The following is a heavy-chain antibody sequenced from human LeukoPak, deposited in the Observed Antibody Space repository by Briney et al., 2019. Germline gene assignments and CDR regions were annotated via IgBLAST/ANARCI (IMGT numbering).Heavy chain of an antibody. D-gene: IGHD1-26*01. Sequence: ASVKVSCKASGYTFTSYGISWVRQAPGQGLEWMGWISAYNGNTNYAQKLQGGVTMTTDTSTSTAYMELRSLRSDGTAVYYCARDGRRWVGATTYSFDYWGQGTLVTVSS. CDR3: ARDGRRWVGATTYSFDY. J-gene: IGHJ4*02. CDR2: ISAYNGNT. V-gene: IGHV1-18*01. CDR1: GYTFTSYG.